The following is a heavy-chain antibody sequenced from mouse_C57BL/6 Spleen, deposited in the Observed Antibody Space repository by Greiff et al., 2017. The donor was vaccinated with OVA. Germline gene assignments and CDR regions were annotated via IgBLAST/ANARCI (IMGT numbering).Heavy chain of an antibody. J-gene: IGHJ3*01. CDR2: INPRNGGT. CDR1: GYTFTSYW. D-gene: IGHD2-4*01. CDR3: ARRSYYDYDPWFAY. V-gene: IGHV1-53*01. Sequence: VQLKQPGTELVKPGASVKLSCKASGYTFTSYWMHWVKQRPGQGLEWIGNINPRNGGTNYNEKFKSKATLTADKSSSTASMQLSSLTSEDSAVYYCARRSYYDYDPWFAYWGQGTLVTVSA.